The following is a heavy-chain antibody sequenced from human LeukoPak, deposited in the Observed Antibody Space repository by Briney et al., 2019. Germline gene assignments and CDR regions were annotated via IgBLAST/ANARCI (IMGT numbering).Heavy chain of an antibody. CDR3: ARAPTMVRAKGGFDY. CDR2: ISSSSSYI. Sequence: GGSLRLSCAASGFTFSNYAMNWVRQAPGKGLEWVSSISSSSSYIYYADSVKGRFTISRDNAKNSLYLQMNSLRAEDTAVYYCARAPTMVRAKGGFDYWGQGTLVTVSS. V-gene: IGHV3-21*01. J-gene: IGHJ4*02. CDR1: GFTFSNYA. D-gene: IGHD3-10*01.